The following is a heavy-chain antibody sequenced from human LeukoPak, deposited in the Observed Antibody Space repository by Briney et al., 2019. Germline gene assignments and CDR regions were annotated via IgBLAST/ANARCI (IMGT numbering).Heavy chain of an antibody. D-gene: IGHD6-19*01. J-gene: IGHJ5*02. CDR3: AKSVAGNLNWFDP. Sequence: GGSLRLSCVASGFTFSSYGVHWVRQAPGKGLEWVAVISYDGGNKYYADSVKGRFTISRDNSKNSLYLQMNSLRAEDTAVYYCAKSVAGNLNWFDPWGQGTLVTVSS. CDR2: ISYDGGNK. CDR1: GFTFSSYG. V-gene: IGHV3-30*18.